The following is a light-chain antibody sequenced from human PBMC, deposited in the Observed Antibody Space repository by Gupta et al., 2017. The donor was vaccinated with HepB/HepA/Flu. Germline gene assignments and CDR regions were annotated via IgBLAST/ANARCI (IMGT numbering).Light chain of an antibody. V-gene: IGKV1-39*01. Sequence: DIQMTQSPSSLSASVGDRVTITCRASQSISSYLNWYQQKPGKVPKLLIYAASSLQSGVPSRFSGSGSGTDFTLTISSLQPEDFATYYCQQSDSTPITFGQGTRLEIK. J-gene: IGKJ5*01. CDR2: AAS. CDR3: QQSDSTPIT. CDR1: QSISSY.